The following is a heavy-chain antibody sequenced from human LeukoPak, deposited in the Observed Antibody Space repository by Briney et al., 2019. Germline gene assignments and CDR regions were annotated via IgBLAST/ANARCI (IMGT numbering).Heavy chain of an antibody. CDR3: ARGKRFLEWLLYRPHSYGMDV. CDR2: IYYSGST. D-gene: IGHD3-3*01. CDR1: GGSISSSSYY. Sequence: SETLSLTCTVSGGSISSSSYYWGWIRQPPGKGLEWIGSIYYSGSTNYNPSLKSRVTISVDTSKNQFSLKLSSVTAADTAVYYCARGKRFLEWLLYRPHSYGMDVWGQGTTVTVSS. J-gene: IGHJ6*02. V-gene: IGHV4-39*07.